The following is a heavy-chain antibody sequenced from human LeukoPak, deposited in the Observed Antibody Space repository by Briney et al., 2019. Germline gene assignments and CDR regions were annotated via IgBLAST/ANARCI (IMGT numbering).Heavy chain of an antibody. CDR2: IYYSGST. D-gene: IGHD2-2*01. J-gene: IGHJ5*02. V-gene: IGHV4-39*07. CDR3: ARRPAAMSPYRWFDP. CDR1: GGSISSSDCY. Sequence: PSETLSLTCTVSGGSISSSDCYWGWIRQPPGKGLEWIASIYYSGSTYYNPSLKSRVTISVDTSKNQFSLKLSSVTAADTAVYYCARRPAAMSPYRWFDPWGQGTLVTVSS.